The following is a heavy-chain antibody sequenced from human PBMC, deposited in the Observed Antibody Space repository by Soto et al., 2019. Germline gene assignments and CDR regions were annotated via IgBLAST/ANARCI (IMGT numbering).Heavy chain of an antibody. J-gene: IGHJ4*02. Sequence: SETLSLTCSVSGDSINSRYWSWIRQPPGKGLEWIGYIDYVGSTNYAPSLQSRVTMSVDTSKNQVSLKLRYVTAADTAVYYYSSSWFPFDRWGQGTLVTVSS. CDR2: IDYVGST. D-gene: IGHD6-13*01. CDR3: SSSWFPFDR. V-gene: IGHV4-59*11. CDR1: GDSINSRY.